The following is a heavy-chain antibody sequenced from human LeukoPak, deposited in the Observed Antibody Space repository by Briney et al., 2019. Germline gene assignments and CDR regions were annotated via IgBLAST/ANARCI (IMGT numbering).Heavy chain of an antibody. D-gene: IGHD3-16*01. J-gene: IGHJ4*02. V-gene: IGHV4-39*07. CDR1: GGSISSGGYY. Sequence: SQTLSLTCTVSGGSISSGGYYWSWIRQPPGKGLEWIGSIYHSGSTYYNPSLKSRVTISVDTSKNQFSLKLSSVTAADTAVYYCARDLTFGPGVRSSATRYFDYWGQGTLVTVSS. CDR3: ARDLTFGPGVRSSATRYFDY. CDR2: IYHSGST.